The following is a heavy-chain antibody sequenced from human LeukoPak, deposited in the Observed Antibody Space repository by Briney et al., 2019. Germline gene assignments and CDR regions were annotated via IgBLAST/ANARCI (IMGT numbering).Heavy chain of an antibody. V-gene: IGHV1-2*02. Sequence: ASVKVSCKASGYTFSDYYMHWVRPAPGQGLEWMGWINPNSGGTNYAQKFQGRVTMTRDTSISTAYMELSRLRSDDTAVYYCARGYPLSTTAAGTYFQHWGQGTLVTVSS. CDR3: ARGYPLSTTAAGTYFQH. CDR1: GYTFSDYY. J-gene: IGHJ1*01. D-gene: IGHD6-13*01. CDR2: INPNSGGT.